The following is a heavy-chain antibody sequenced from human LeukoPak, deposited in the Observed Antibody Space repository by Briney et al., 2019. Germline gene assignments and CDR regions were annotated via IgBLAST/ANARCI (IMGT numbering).Heavy chain of an antibody. Sequence: SETLPLTCAVYGESFSGYYWSWIRQPPGKGLEWIGEINHSGSTNYNPSLKSRVTISVDTSKNQFSLKLNSVTAADTAVYYCARGPRGLGMAGTFDYWGQGTLVTVSS. CDR3: ARGPRGLGMAGTFDY. D-gene: IGHD6-19*01. V-gene: IGHV4-34*01. CDR1: GESFSGYY. J-gene: IGHJ4*02. CDR2: INHSGST.